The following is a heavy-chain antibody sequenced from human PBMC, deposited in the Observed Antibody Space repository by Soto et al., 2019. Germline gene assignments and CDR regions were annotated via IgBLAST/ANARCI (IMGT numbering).Heavy chain of an antibody. CDR2: VSPDGSAV. V-gene: IGHV3-48*03. Sequence: EVQLVESGGGLAQPGGSLRLYCSGSGFTFRNYEMSWVRQAPGKGLEWVSSVSPDGSAVFYADSVKGRFTISRDNAKSSLYLRMNSLRAEDTAVYYCASLWGRQLWLPPPWGQGTLVTVSS. CDR1: GFTFRNYE. J-gene: IGHJ5*02. D-gene: IGHD5-18*01. CDR3: ASLWGRQLWLPPP.